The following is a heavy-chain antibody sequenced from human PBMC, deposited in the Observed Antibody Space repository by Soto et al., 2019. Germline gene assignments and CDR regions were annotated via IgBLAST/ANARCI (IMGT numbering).Heavy chain of an antibody. CDR2: IDPSDSYT. CDR3: ARHLSGDIVVVPAAIGSRWFDP. D-gene: IGHD2-2*02. CDR1: GYSFTSYW. V-gene: IGHV5-10-1*01. Sequence: PGESLKISCKGSGYSFTSYWISWVRQMPGKGLEWMGRIDPSDSYTNYSPSFQGHVTISADKSISTAYLQWSSLKASDTAMYYCARHLSGDIVVVPAAIGSRWFDPWGQGTLVTV. J-gene: IGHJ5*02.